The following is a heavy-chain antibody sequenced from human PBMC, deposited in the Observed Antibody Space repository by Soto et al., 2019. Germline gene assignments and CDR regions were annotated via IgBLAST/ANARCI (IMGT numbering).Heavy chain of an antibody. V-gene: IGHV1-8*01. CDR1: GYTFTSYD. D-gene: IGHD5-18*01. CDR3: ARVEGQLWPLSYYYYGMDV. J-gene: IGHJ6*02. CDR2: MNPNSGNT. Sequence: GASVKVSCKASGYTFTSYDINWVRQATGQGLEWMGWMNPNSGNTGYAQKFQGRVTMTRNTSISTAYMELSSLRSEDTAVYYCARVEGQLWPLSYYYYGMDVWGQGTTVTVSS.